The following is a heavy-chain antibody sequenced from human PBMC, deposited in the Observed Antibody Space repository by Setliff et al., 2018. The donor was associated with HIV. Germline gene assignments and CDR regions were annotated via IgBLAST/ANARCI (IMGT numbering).Heavy chain of an antibody. J-gene: IGHJ4*02. V-gene: IGHV5-51*01. CDR3: ARHGGYTYYYDSSGYYGQTGFDY. CDR1: GYSFTSYW. D-gene: IGHD3-22*01. CDR2: IYPGDSDT. Sequence: GESLKISCKGSGYSFTSYWIGWVRQMPGKGLEWMGIIYPGDSDTRYSPSFQGQVTISADKSISTAYLQWSSLKASDTAMYYCARHGGYTYYYDSSGYYGQTGFDYWGQGTLVTVSS.